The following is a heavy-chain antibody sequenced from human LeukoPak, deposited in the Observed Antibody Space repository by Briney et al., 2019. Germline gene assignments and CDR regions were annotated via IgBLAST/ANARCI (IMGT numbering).Heavy chain of an antibody. Sequence: GGSLRLSCAASGFTFSSYAMSSVRQAPGKGLEWVSAISGSGGSTYYADSVKGRFTISRDNSENTLYLQMNSLRAEDTAVYYCAKERDSSWYGYFDYWGQGTLVTVSS. J-gene: IGHJ4*02. D-gene: IGHD6-13*01. V-gene: IGHV3-23*01. CDR3: AKERDSSWYGYFDY. CDR2: ISGSGGST. CDR1: GFTFSSYA.